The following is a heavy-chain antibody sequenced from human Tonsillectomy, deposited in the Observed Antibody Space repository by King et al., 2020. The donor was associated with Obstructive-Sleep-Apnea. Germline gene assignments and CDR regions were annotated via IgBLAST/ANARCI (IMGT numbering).Heavy chain of an antibody. J-gene: IGHJ4*02. Sequence: QLQESGPGPVKPSQTLSLTCTVSGDAISSGGHYWSWIRQHPGKGLEWIGYIYFSGSTYYNPSLKSRVTISVDTSKNQFSLNLSSVTVADTAVYYCARTKNYYDTTDEGDHWGQGTLVTVSS. D-gene: IGHD3-22*01. CDR2: IYFSGST. CDR1: GDAISSGGHY. V-gene: IGHV4-31*03. CDR3: ARTKNYYDTTDEGDH.